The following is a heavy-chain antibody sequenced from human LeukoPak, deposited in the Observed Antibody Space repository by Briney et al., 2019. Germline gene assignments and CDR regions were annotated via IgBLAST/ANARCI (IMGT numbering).Heavy chain of an antibody. J-gene: IGHJ4*02. CDR2: LSYTGKT. CDR1: GASFSSSH. V-gene: IGHV4-59*01. CDR3: EGYFEPFDH. D-gene: IGHD2/OR15-2a*01. Sequence: PSETLSLTCVVSGASFSSSHWNWIRQLPGKGLEGIGCLSYTGKTDYNPSLTSRGTISLDTSKNKVSLKLRSVTAADTAVYCSEGYFEPFDHWGQGTLVTVSS.